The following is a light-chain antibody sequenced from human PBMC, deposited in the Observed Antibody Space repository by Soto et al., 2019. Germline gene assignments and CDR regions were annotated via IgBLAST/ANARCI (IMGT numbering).Light chain of an antibody. CDR2: GDS. CDR3: PTFDSSLTISWV. J-gene: IGLJ3*02. V-gene: IGLV1-40*01. Sequence: QSVLTQPPSVSGAPGQRVTISCTGSSSNIGRGYDVHWYQQFPGSAPRLLLSGDSNRPSGVPDRFSGSRSGTSASLAITGLQAEDEADYYFPTFDSSLTISWVFCGGTKVTVL. CDR1: SSNIGRGYD.